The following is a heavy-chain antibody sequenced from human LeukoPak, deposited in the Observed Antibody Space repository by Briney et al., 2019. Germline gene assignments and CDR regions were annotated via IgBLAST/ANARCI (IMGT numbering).Heavy chain of an antibody. V-gene: IGHV1-24*01. CDR1: GYTLTELS. D-gene: IGHD1-26*01. CDR2: FDPEDGET. Sequence: GASVKVSCKVSGYTLTELSMHWVRQAPGKGLEWMGGFDPEDGETIYAQKFQGRVTMTEDTSTDTAYMELSSLRSEDTAVYYCATDSGYSGSYSIDYWGQGTLVTVSS. CDR3: ATDSGYSGSYSIDY. J-gene: IGHJ4*02.